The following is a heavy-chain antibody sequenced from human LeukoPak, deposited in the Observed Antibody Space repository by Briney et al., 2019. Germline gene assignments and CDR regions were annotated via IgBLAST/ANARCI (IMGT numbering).Heavy chain of an antibody. CDR1: GYSFTTYW. V-gene: IGHV5-51*01. Sequence: KPGESLQISCRGSGYSFTTYWIGWVRQLPGKGLEWMGIIYPGDSDTRYTPSFQGQVTMSADKSINTAYLQWSSLKASDTAIYYCVRHLSDITSCPNYWGPGTLITVAS. J-gene: IGHJ4*02. D-gene: IGHD2-2*01. CDR2: IYPGDSDT. CDR3: VRHLSDITSCPNY.